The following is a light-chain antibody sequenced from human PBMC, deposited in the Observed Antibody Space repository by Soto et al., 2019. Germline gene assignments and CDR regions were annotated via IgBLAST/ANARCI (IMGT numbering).Light chain of an antibody. CDR1: SSDVGTYNL. J-gene: IGLJ1*01. Sequence: QSALTQPASVSGSPGQSITISCSGTSSDVGTYNLVSWYQQYPSKATRLMNYEVTKRPSGVSNRFSGSKSGNTASLTISVLQPEDEADYYCCSYAGSSSSIFGTGTKVTVL. CDR3: CSYAGSSSSI. CDR2: EVT. V-gene: IGLV2-23*02.